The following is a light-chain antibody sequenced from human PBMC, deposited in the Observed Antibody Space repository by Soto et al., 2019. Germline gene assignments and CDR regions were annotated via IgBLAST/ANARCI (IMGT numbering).Light chain of an antibody. CDR1: SSNIGAGYD. CDR2: GNS. CDR3: QSYDSSLSGWV. Sequence: VLTQPPSVSGAPGQRVTISCTGSSSNIGAGYDVHWYQQLPGTAPKLLIYGNSNRPSGVPDRFSGSKSDTSASLAITGLQAEDEADYYCQSYDSSLSGWVFGGGTKLTVL. V-gene: IGLV1-40*01. J-gene: IGLJ3*02.